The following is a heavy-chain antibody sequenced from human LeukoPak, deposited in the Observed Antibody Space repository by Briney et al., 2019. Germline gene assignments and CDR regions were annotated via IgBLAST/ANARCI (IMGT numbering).Heavy chain of an antibody. J-gene: IGHJ3*02. CDR1: GFTFSSYW. V-gene: IGHV3-74*01. CDR2: INSAGSST. Sequence: RGSLRLSCAASGFTFSSYWMHWVRQAPEKGLVWVSRINSAGSSTNYADSVKGRFTISRDNAKNTLYLQVDSLRAEDTAVYYCARGPRAFDIWGQGTMVT. CDR3: ARGPRAFDI.